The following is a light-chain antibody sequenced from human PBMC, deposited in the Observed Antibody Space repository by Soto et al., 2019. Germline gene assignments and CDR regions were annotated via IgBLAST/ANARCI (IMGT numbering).Light chain of an antibody. CDR3: QQLNSYPRT. V-gene: IGKV1-9*01. CDR1: QAISSY. CDR2: GAS. Sequence: DIPLTQSPSFLSASVGDRVTITCRASQAISSYLAWYQQKPGRAPKLLIYGASTLQSAVPSRFSGSGSGTEFTLTISSLQPEDFATYYCQQLNSYPRTFGGGTKVEIK. J-gene: IGKJ4*01.